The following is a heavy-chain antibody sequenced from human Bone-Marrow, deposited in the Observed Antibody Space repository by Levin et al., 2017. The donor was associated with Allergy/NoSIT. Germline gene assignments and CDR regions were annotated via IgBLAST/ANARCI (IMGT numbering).Heavy chain of an antibody. CDR2: KIHTGST. D-gene: IGHD1-7*01. Sequence: SQTLSLTFAVSGGSLRGFYWSWIRQPPGKGLEWIAQKIHTGSTNYNPSLKSRVTLSLDMSSNQFSLKLTSVTAADTAIYYCARTRTHASLQNYYNYYYMDVWDKGAMVTVSS. CDR1: GGSLRGFY. J-gene: IGHJ6*03. CDR3: ARTRTHASLQNYYNYYYMDV. V-gene: IGHV4-34*12.